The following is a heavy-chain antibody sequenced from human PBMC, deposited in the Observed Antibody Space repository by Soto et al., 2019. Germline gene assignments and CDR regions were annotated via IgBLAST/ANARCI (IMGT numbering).Heavy chain of an antibody. CDR3: AKRVGVWAFWSANLRGGLAY. CDR1: GFTFSSYA. D-gene: IGHD3-3*01. Sequence: EVQLLESGGGLVQPGGSLRLSCAASGFTFSSYAMSWVRQAPGKGLEWVSAISGSGGSTYYADSVKGRFTISRDNSKNTLYLQMNSLRAEDTAVYYCAKRVGVWAFWSANLRGGLAYWGQGTLVTVSS. J-gene: IGHJ4*02. CDR2: ISGSGGST. V-gene: IGHV3-23*01.